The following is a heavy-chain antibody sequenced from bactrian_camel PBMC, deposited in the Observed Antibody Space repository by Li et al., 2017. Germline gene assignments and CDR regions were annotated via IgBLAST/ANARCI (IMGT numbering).Heavy chain of an antibody. CDR1: GSINNNYV. CDR3: AARGPYCYTKLSVADFTY. V-gene: IGHV3S53*01. CDR2: IYTSGST. J-gene: IGHJ6*01. Sequence: HVQLVESGGGSVQAGGALRLSCEGSGSINNNYVMGRFRQAPGKEREGVAVIYTSGSTYYADSVKGRFAISLDNAKNTVYLQMNSLKPEDTAMYYCAARGPYCYTKLSVADFTYWGQGTQVTVS. D-gene: IGHD2*01.